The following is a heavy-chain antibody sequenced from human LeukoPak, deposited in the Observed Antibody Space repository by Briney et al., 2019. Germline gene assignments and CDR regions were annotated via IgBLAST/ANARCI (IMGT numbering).Heavy chain of an antibody. D-gene: IGHD6-19*01. CDR1: GDSVTTYY. CDR2: IYYSGNT. Sequence: SETLSLTCTVSGDSVTTYYWSWIRQHPGKGLEWIGYIYYSGNTFYNPSLKSRVTISADTSENQFSLKLSSVTAADTAVYYCARRITVAGIFDYWGQGTLVTVSS. V-gene: IGHV4-59*06. J-gene: IGHJ4*02. CDR3: ARRITVAGIFDY.